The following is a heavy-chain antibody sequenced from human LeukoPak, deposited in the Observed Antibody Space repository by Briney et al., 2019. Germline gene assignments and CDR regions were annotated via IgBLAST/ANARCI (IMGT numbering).Heavy chain of an antibody. CDR3: ASPKYDFWSGWDAFDI. CDR1: GFTFSSYW. V-gene: IGHV3-7*01. J-gene: IGHJ3*02. D-gene: IGHD3-3*01. Sequence: GGSLRLSCAASGFTFSSYWMSWVRQAPGKGLEWVANIKQDGSEKYYVDSVKGRFTISRDNAKNSLYLQMNSLRAEDTAVYYCASPKYDFWSGWDAFDIWGQGTMVTVSS. CDR2: IKQDGSEK.